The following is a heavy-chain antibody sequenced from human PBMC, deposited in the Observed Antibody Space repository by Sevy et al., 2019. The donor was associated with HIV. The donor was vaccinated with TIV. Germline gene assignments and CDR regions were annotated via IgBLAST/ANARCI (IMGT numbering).Heavy chain of an antibody. CDR2: LKHKAYGGTL. CDR3: TWWKGAQSIFDY. D-gene: IGHD2-15*01. CDR1: GFTFGDYA. V-gene: IGHV3-49*04. J-gene: IGHJ4*02. Sequence: GGSLRLSCTGSGFTFGDYAMSWVRQAPGKGLEWVAFLKHKAYGGTLDYAASVEGRFSISRDDSKSIAHLQMNDLKTEDTAIYYCTWWKGAQSIFDYWGQGALVTVSS.